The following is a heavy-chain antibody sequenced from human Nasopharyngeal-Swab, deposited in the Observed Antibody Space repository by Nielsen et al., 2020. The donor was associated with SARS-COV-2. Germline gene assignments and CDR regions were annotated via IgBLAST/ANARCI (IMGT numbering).Heavy chain of an antibody. CDR2: IYYSGST. V-gene: IGHV4-30-4*08. Sequence: SETLSLTCTVSGGSISSGGYYWSWIRQHPGKGLEWIGYIYYSGSTYYNPSLKSRVTISVDTSKNQFSLKLSSVTAADTAVYYCARSALSGSYYWGQGTLVTVSS. J-gene: IGHJ4*02. CDR1: GGSISSGGYY. CDR3: ARSALSGSYY. D-gene: IGHD3-10*01.